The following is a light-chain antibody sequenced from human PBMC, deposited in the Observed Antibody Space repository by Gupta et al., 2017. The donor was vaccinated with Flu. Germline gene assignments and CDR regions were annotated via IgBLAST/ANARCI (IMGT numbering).Light chain of an antibody. CDR1: QSVSTY. CDR2: YAA. CDR3: QKRSKQCPYT. Sequence: EFESTPSPATLSLSPCESATLTCRASQSVSTYLAWYLKKPGPAPRLLIYYAANRATCIPARFIGSGSGTDYILIISSLVAEDVAVYYCQKRSKQCPYTFGWGTRLEI. V-gene: IGKV3-11*01. J-gene: IGKJ2*01.